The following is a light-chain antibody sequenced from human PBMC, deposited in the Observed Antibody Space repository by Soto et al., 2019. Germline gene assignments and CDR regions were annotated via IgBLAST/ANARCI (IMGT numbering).Light chain of an antibody. CDR2: EVS. V-gene: IGLV2-14*01. CDR3: TSFTSISTWV. CDR1: SSDIGTYND. J-gene: IGLJ3*02. Sequence: QSALTQPASVSGSPGQSITISCTGTSSDIGTYNDVSWYQQHPGKAPKLMIYEVSNRPSGVSNRFSASKYGNTASLTIYGLQAEDEAEYYCTSFTSISTWVFGGGTKVTVL.